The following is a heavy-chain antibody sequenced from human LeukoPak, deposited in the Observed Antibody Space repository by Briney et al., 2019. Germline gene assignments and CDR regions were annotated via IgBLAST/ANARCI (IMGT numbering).Heavy chain of an antibody. J-gene: IGHJ6*03. V-gene: IGHV1-46*01. CDR2: INPSGGST. D-gene: IGHD2-15*01. CDR1: GYTFTSYY. CDR3: ARDSDLGGYYYYYYYMDV. Sequence: GASVKVSCKASGYTFTSYYMHWVRQAPGQGLEWMGIINPSGGSTSYAQKFQGRVTMTRDTSTSTVYMELSSLRSEDTAVYYCARDSDLGGYYYYYYYMDVWGKGTTVTISS.